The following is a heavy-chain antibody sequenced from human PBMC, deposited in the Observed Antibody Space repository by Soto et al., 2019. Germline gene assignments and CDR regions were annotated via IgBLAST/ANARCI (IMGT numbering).Heavy chain of an antibody. CDR2: ITSSSDTI. CDR1: GFTFSSFH. Sequence: GGSLRLSCAASGFTFSSFHMNWVRQAPGRGLEWVAYITSSSDTIYYSDSVKGRFTVSRDDAKNSLYLQMNSLRVADTAVYYCVREGSAWSRGYWGQGTLVTVSS. D-gene: IGHD6-19*01. CDR3: VREGSAWSRGY. V-gene: IGHV3-48*04. J-gene: IGHJ4*02.